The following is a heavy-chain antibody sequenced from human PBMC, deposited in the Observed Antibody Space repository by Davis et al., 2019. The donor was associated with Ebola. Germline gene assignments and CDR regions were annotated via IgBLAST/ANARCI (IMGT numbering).Heavy chain of an antibody. J-gene: IGHJ4*02. V-gene: IGHV4-38-2*02. CDR3: ARGGGGQYSNSSGLDY. CDR2: INHSGST. CDR1: GYSISSGYY. D-gene: IGHD6-6*01. Sequence: PSETLSLTCTVSGYSISSGYYWSWIRQPPGKGLEWIGEINHSGSTNYNPSLKSRVTISVDTSKNQFSLKLSSVTSADTAVYYCARGGGGQYSNSSGLDYWGQGTLVTVSS.